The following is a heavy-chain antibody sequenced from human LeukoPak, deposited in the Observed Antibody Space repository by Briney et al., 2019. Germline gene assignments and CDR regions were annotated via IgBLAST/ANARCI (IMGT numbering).Heavy chain of an antibody. J-gene: IGHJ3*02. D-gene: IGHD1-26*01. CDR3: ARGGSYLSAFDI. V-gene: IGHV3-30*14. CDR2: ISDDGSNK. CDR1: GFSISRYA. Sequence: GGSLRLSCAASGFSISRYAMHWVRQAPGKGLEWVAVISDDGSNKYYADSVKGRFTISRDNSKNTLYLQMNSLRAEDTAVYYCARGGSYLSAFDIWGQGTMVTDSS.